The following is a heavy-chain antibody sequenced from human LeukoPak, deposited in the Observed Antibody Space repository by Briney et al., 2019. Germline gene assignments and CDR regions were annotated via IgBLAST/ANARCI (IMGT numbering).Heavy chain of an antibody. CDR3: ARVAPFEYSSSTVGAFDI. D-gene: IGHD6-6*01. CDR1: GYTFTSYA. V-gene: IGHV1-3*01. CDR2: INAGNGNT. J-gene: IGHJ3*02. Sequence: ASVKVSCKASGYTFTSYAMHWVRQAPGQRLEWMGWINAGNGNTKYSQKFQGRVTITRDTSASTAYMELSSLRSEDTAVYYCARVAPFEYSSSTVGAFDIWGQGTMVTVSS.